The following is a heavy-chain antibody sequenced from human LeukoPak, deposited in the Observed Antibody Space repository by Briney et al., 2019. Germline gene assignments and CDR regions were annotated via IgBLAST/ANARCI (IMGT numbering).Heavy chain of an antibody. CDR1: GLTFDNYA. CDR3: AKDMNSYGSGSSYNPWGPFDS. D-gene: IGHD3-10*01. Sequence: GRSLRLSCAASGLTFDNYAMHWVRQAPGKGLEWVSGIAWNSGNTGFADSVKGRFTISRDNAENSLYLQMNSLTPEDTAFYFCAKDMNSYGSGSSYNPWGPFDSWGQGTLVTVSS. CDR2: IAWNSGNT. J-gene: IGHJ4*02. V-gene: IGHV3-9*01.